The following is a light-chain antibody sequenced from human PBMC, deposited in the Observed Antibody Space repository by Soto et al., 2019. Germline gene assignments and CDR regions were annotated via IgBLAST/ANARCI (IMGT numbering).Light chain of an antibody. Sequence: EIVMTQSPATLSVSPGERATLSCRASQSVSSNLAWFQQKPGQAPRLLIYGASTRATGIPATFSGSGSGTEFTLTISSLQSEDFAVYYCQQYNDRPGTFGQGTK. CDR1: QSVSSN. CDR2: GAS. V-gene: IGKV3-15*01. CDR3: QQYNDRPGT. J-gene: IGKJ1*01.